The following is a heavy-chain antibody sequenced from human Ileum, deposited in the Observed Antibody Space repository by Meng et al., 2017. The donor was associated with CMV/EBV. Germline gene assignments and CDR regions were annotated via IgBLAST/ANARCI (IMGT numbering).Heavy chain of an antibody. D-gene: IGHD2-2*01. CDR1: GGSISGYY. CDR2: VYSSGST. V-gene: IGHV4-4*07. Sequence: VLLPEPGPGLVKPSETLSLTCTVSGGSISGYYWSWIRQPATKGLEWIGRVYSSGSTDYNPSLQSRVTMSVDTSKNQFSLKLSSVTAADTAVYYCARGSSSWAFDYWGQGTLVTVSS. CDR3: ARGSSSWAFDY. J-gene: IGHJ4*02.